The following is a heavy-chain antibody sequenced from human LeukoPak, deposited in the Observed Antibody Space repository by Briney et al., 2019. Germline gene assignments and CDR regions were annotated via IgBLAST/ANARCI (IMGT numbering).Heavy chain of an antibody. D-gene: IGHD3-10*01. CDR3: ARDGVDGSGSYYNVGFSFYYYYGMDV. J-gene: IGHJ6*02. V-gene: IGHV1-2*02. Sequence: ASVKVSCKASGYTFTGYYMHWVRRAPGQGLEWMGWINPNSGGTNYAQKFQGRVTMTRDTSISTAYMELSRLRSDDTAVYYCARDGVDGSGSYYNVGFSFYYYYGMDVWGQGTTVTVSS. CDR2: INPNSGGT. CDR1: GYTFTGYY.